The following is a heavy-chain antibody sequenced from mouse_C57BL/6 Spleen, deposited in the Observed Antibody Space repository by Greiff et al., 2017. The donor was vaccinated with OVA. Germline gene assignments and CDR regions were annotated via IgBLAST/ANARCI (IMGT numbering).Heavy chain of an antibody. V-gene: IGHV5-4*03. CDR3: ARTGTWYFDV. CDR2: ISDGGSYT. Sequence: EVMLVESGGGLVKPGGSLKLSCAASGFTFSSYAMSWVRQTPEKRLEWVATISDGGSYTYYPDYVKGRFTISRDNAQNNLYLQMSHLKSEDTAMYYCARTGTWYFDVWGTGTTVTVSS. CDR1: GFTFSSYA. J-gene: IGHJ1*03. D-gene: IGHD4-1*01.